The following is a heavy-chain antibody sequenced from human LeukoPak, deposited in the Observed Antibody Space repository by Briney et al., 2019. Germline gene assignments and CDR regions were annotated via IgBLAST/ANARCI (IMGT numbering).Heavy chain of an antibody. D-gene: IGHD5-12*01. Sequence: PSETLSLTCTVSGESISSYYWSWIRQPAGKGLEWIGRIYTSGSTNYNPSLKSRVTMSVDTSKNQFSLKLSSVTAADTAVYYCARGGGYDRSYYYYYMDVWGKGTTVTISS. V-gene: IGHV4-4*07. CDR1: GESISSYY. J-gene: IGHJ6*03. CDR2: IYTSGST. CDR3: ARGGGYDRSYYYYYMDV.